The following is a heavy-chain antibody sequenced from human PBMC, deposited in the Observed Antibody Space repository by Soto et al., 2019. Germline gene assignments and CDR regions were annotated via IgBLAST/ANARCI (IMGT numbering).Heavy chain of an antibody. CDR1: GFTFSSYA. CDR2: ISYDGSNK. V-gene: IGHV3-30-3*01. D-gene: IGHD1-26*01. CDR3: ARDQQWDLLTYYYYGMDV. Sequence: GGSLRLSCAASGFTFSSYAMHWVRQAPGKGLEWVAVISYDGSNKYYADSVKGRFTISRDNSKNTLYLQMNSLRAEDTAVYYCARDQQWDLLTYYYYGMDVWGQGTTVTVSS. J-gene: IGHJ6*02.